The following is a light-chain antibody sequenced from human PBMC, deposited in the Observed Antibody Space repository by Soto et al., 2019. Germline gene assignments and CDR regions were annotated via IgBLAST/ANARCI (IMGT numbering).Light chain of an antibody. CDR1: QDISNY. Sequence: DIQLTQSPSSLSDAVGDRVTITCQASQDISNYLNWYQQKLGKAPKLLIYDASNLETGVPSRFSGSGSGTDFTFTISSLQPEDIATYYCQKYNSAPYTFGQGIRLEIK. V-gene: IGKV1-33*01. CDR3: QKYNSAPYT. CDR2: DAS. J-gene: IGKJ5*01.